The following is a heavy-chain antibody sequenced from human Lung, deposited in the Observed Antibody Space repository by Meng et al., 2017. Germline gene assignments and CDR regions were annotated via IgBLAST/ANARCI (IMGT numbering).Heavy chain of an antibody. CDR3: ATARFSFLLGFDY. CDR2: ISTHNGNT. V-gene: IGHV1-18*01. D-gene: IGHD2-8*02. J-gene: IGHJ4*02. Sequence: QDQRGQAGAEIKKPGASVKGACKASADTFANYAISWVRQAPGQGLEWMGRISTHNGNTNYALKLQGRVTVTTVTSTSTAYMELRNLRSDDTAIYYCATARFSFLLGFDYWGQGTLVTVSS. CDR1: ADTFANYA.